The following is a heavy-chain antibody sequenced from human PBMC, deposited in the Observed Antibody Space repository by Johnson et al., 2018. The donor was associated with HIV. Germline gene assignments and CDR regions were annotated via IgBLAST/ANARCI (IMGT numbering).Heavy chain of an antibody. CDR1: GFTFSSYA. CDR2: ISYDGSNK. CDR3: ARGDEPTFAFDI. V-gene: IGHV3-30-3*01. J-gene: IGHJ3*02. Sequence: QVQLVESGGGVVQPGRSLRLSCAASGFTFSSYAMHWVRQAPGKGLEWVAVISYDGSNKYYADSVKGRFTISRDNSKNTLYLQMNSLRAEDTAVYYCARGDEPTFAFDIWGQGTMVTVSS.